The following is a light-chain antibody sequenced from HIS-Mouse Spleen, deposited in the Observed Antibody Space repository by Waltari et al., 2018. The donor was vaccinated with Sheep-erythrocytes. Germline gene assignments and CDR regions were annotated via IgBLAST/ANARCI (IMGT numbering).Light chain of an antibody. V-gene: IGLV2-11*01. CDR1: SSDVGGYNY. CDR3: CSYAGSYNHV. Sequence: QSALTQPRSVSGSPGQSVTISCTGTSSDVGGYNYVSWYQKHPGQAPKLMIYDVSKRPSGVPDRFSGSKSGNTASLTISGLQAEDEADYYCCSYAGSYNHVFATGTKVTVL. CDR2: DVS. J-gene: IGLJ1*01.